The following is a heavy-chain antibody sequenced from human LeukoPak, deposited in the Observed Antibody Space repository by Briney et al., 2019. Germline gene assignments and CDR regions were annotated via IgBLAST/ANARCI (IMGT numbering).Heavy chain of an antibody. V-gene: IGHV4-39*01. D-gene: IGHD3-22*01. CDR1: GGSISSSSYY. J-gene: IGHJ3*02. Sequence: PSETLSLTCTVSGGSISSSSYYWGWIRQPPGKGLEWIGSIYYSGSTCYNPSLKSRVTISVDTSKNQFSLKLSSVTAADTAVYYCARRYYYDSSGYYSDAFDIWGQGTMVTVSS. CDR3: ARRYYYDSSGYYSDAFDI. CDR2: IYYSGST.